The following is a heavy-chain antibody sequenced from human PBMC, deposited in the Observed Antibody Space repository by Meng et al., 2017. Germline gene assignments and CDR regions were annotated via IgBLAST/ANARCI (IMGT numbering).Heavy chain of an antibody. CDR1: GYTFTSYA. CDR2: INAGNGNT. Sequence: QVQAVQAGAEVKKPGASVKVSCKASGYTFTSYAMHWVRQAPGQRLEWMGWINAGNGNTKYSQKFQGRVTITADESTSTAYMELSSLRSEDTAVYYCAMILRNSYGDYEDYWGQGTLVTVSS. J-gene: IGHJ4*02. D-gene: IGHD4-17*01. V-gene: IGHV1-3*01. CDR3: AMILRNSYGDYEDY.